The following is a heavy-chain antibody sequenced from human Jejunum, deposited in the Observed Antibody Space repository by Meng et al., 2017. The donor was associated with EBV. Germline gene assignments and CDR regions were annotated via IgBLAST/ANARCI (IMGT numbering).Heavy chain of an antibody. V-gene: IGHV4-4*02. CDR1: GASISSSNW. Sequence: VQLQGSGPGRVQPSGSLSLTCAVSGASISSSNWWSWARQPQGKGLGLNGKIYHSGSTNYNPYLKSRVPISVDKSKTQFSLKLRSVTAADTAVYYCARYGSGYFPALWYWGQGTLVTVSS. CDR2: IYHSGST. CDR3: ARYGSGYFPALWY. D-gene: IGHD3-3*01. J-gene: IGHJ4*02.